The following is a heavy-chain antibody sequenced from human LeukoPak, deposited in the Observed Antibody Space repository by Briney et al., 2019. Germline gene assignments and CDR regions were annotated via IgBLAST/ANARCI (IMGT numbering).Heavy chain of an antibody. Sequence: SETLSLTCAVYGGSFSGCYWSWIRQPPGKGLEWIGEINHSGSTNYNPSLKSRVTISVDTSKNQFSLKLSSVTAADTAVYYCARPVGATLVYAFDIWGQGTMVTVSS. J-gene: IGHJ3*02. CDR2: INHSGST. CDR1: GGSFSGCY. V-gene: IGHV4-34*01. D-gene: IGHD1-26*01. CDR3: ARPVGATLVYAFDI.